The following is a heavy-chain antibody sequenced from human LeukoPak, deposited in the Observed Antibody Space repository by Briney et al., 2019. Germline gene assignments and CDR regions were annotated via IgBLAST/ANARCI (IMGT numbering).Heavy chain of an antibody. CDR3: AKDANYLDSSGYLIPFDY. Sequence: GGSLRLSCSASGFTLSRSAMTWVRQLPGGGLEWVSSISGNGQQTYYGDSVKGRFSVSRDNSQNTLYLQMDSLRADDSALYYCAKDANYLDSSGYLIPFDYWGQGTLVTVSS. CDR2: ISGNGQQT. J-gene: IGHJ4*02. V-gene: IGHV3-23*01. CDR1: GFTLSRSA. D-gene: IGHD3-22*01.